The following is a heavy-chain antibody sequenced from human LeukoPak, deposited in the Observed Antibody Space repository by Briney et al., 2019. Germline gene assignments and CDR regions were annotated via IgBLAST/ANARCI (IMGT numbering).Heavy chain of an antibody. J-gene: IGHJ4*02. V-gene: IGHV3-64*04. CDR2: IGSNGGIT. CDR1: GFTFSTYA. Sequence: GGSLRLSCSASGFTFSTYAMHWVRQAPGTGLEYVSAIGSNGGITYYADSVKGRFTISRDNSKNTLYLQMNSLRAEDTAVYYCARDLVGGWDDSSGYYYGYFDYWGQGTLVTVSS. D-gene: IGHD3-22*01. CDR3: ARDLVGGWDDSSGYYYGYFDY.